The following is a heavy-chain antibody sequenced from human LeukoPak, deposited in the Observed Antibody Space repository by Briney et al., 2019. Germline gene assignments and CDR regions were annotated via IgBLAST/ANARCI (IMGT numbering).Heavy chain of an antibody. D-gene: IGHD5-18*01. CDR1: GGSISSSSYY. Sequence: SETLSLTCTVSGGSISSSSYYWGWIRQPPGKGLEWIGSIYYSGSTYYNPSLKSRVTISVDTSKNQFSLKLSSVTAADTAVYYCAIRAGDTAMVKPILDYWGQGTLVTVSS. V-gene: IGHV4-39*01. J-gene: IGHJ4*02. CDR2: IYYSGST. CDR3: AIRAGDTAMVKPILDY.